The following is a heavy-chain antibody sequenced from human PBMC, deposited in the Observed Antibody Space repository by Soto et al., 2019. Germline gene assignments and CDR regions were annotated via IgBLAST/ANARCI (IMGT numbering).Heavy chain of an antibody. Sequence: PSETLSLTCTVSGGSISSYYWSWIRQPPGKGLEWIGYIYYSGSTNYNPSLKSRVTISVDTSKNQFSLKLSSVTAADTAVYYCARLTEAFSGCYFDNWGQGTQVTVSS. CDR1: GGSISSYY. D-gene: IGHD3-9*01. V-gene: IGHV4-59*01. J-gene: IGHJ4*02. CDR3: ARLTEAFSGCYFDN. CDR2: IYYSGST.